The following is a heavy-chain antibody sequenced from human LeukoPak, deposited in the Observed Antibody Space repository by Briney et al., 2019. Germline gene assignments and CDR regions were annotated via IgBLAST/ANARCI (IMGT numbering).Heavy chain of an antibody. J-gene: IGHJ4*02. D-gene: IGHD3-10*01. Sequence: GGSLRLSCAASGFTFSTYEMNWVRQAPGKGLECVSYISSSGSTIYYADSVKGRFTISRDNAKNSLYLRMNSLRAEDTAIYYCARRRRGSGSSELDYWGQGTLVTVSS. V-gene: IGHV3-48*03. CDR2: ISSSGSTI. CDR3: ARRRRGSGSSELDY. CDR1: GFTFSTYE.